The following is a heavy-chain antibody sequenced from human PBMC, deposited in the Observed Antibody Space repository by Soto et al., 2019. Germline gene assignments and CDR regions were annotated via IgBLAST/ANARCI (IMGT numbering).Heavy chain of an antibody. Sequence: SETLSLTCTFSGCSISSSSYYCGWFRQPPGNGLEWIGSMYYSGSTYYNPSLKSRVTISVDTSKNQFSLKLSSVTAADTAVYYCARRRGDSSSWPDYYYYGMDVWGQGTTVTVS. CDR1: GCSISSSSYY. V-gene: IGHV4-39*01. D-gene: IGHD6-13*01. CDR3: ARRRGDSSSWPDYYYYGMDV. CDR2: MYYSGST. J-gene: IGHJ6*02.